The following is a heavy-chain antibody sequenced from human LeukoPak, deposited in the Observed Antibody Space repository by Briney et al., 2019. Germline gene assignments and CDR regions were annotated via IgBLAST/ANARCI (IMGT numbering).Heavy chain of an antibody. J-gene: IGHJ5*02. D-gene: IGHD3-9*01. CDR3: ARAQRYFDGLTQYNWFDP. CDR1: GGSITNNNW. V-gene: IGHV4-4*02. CDR2: IYHSGST. Sequence: SETLSLTCAVSGGSITNNNWWSWVRQPPGKGLEWIGEIYHSGSTNYNPSLKSRVTISVDKSKNQFSLKLSSVPAADTAVYYCARAQRYFDGLTQYNWFDPWGQGTLVTVSS.